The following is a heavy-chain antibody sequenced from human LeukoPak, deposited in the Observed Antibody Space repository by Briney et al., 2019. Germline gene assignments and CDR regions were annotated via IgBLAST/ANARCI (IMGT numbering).Heavy chain of an antibody. J-gene: IGHJ5*02. V-gene: IGHV3-30*02. Sequence: GGSLRLSCAASGFTFSSYGMHWVRQAPGKGLEWVAFIRYDGSNKYYADSVKGRFTISRDNSKNTLYLQMNSLRAEDTAVYYCAKDRPIYGSGGSCYQGSWFYPWGQGTLVTVSS. CDR3: AKDRPIYGSGGSCYQGSWFYP. CDR1: GFTFSSYG. D-gene: IGHD2-15*01. CDR2: IRYDGSNK.